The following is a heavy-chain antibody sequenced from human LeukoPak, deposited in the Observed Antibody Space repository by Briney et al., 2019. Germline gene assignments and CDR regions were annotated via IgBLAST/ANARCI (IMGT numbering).Heavy chain of an antibody. D-gene: IGHD1-26*01. J-gene: IGHJ5*02. CDR1: GGSISSYY. V-gene: IGHV4-59*01. Sequence: SETLSLTCTVYGGSISSYYWSWIRQPPGKGLEWIGYIYYSGSTNYNPSLKSRVTISVDTSKNQFSLKLSSVTAADTAVYYCARASSGSYSNWFDPWGQGTLVTVSS. CDR3: ARASSGSYSNWFDP. CDR2: IYYSGST.